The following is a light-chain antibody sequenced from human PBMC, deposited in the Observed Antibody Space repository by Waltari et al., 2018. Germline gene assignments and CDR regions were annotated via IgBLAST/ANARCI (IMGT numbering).Light chain of an antibody. CDR3: QAWDSSTVV. CDR2: QDS. J-gene: IGLJ2*01. CDR1: ELGANY. V-gene: IGLV3-1*01. Sequence: SYELTQPPPVSVSPGQPASITCPGDELGANYVSWYLLKPSQSPVLVIYQDSQRTSGIPDRFPGSNSGNTAALTIGGAQAMDWSDYYCQAWDSSTVVFGRGNKLTVL.